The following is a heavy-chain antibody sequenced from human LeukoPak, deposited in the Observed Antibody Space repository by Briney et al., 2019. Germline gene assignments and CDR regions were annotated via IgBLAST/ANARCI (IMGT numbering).Heavy chain of an antibody. V-gene: IGHV1-69*13. CDR3: ARGTLDYGDYSPYYYYMDV. CDR2: IIPIFGTA. CDR1: GGTFSSYA. D-gene: IGHD4-17*01. J-gene: IGHJ6*03. Sequence: SVKVSCKASGGTFSSYAISWVRQAPGQGLEWMGGIIPIFGTANYAQKFQGRVTITADESTSTAYMELSSLRSEDTAVYYCARGTLDYGDYSPYYYYMDVWGKGTTVTVCS.